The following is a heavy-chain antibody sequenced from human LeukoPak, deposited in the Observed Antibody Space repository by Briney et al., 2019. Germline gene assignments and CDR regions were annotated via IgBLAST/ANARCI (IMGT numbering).Heavy chain of an antibody. Sequence: SQTLSLTCAISVDSVSSNSAAWNWIRQSPSRGLEWLGRTYYRSKWYNDYAVSVKSRITINPDTSKNQFSLQLNSVTPEDTAVYYCARARGYSGYDYSPSFYFDYWGQGTLVTVSS. CDR2: TYYRSKWYN. CDR3: ARARGYSGYDYSPSFYFDY. D-gene: IGHD5-12*01. J-gene: IGHJ4*02. V-gene: IGHV6-1*01. CDR1: VDSVSSNSAA.